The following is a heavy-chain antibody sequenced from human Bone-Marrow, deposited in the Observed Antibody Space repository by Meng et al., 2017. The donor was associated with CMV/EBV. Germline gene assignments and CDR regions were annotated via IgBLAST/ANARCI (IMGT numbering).Heavy chain of an antibody. CDR3: ARESITIFGVVSLCMDV. D-gene: IGHD3-3*01. V-gene: IGHV4-39*07. J-gene: IGHJ6*02. Sequence: GSLRLSCTVSGGSISSSSYYWGWIRQPPGKGLEWIGSIYYSGSTYYNPSLKSRVTVSVDTSKNQFSLKLSSVTAADTAVYYCARESITIFGVVSLCMDVWGQGTTVTVSS. CDR2: IYYSGST. CDR1: GGSISSSSYY.